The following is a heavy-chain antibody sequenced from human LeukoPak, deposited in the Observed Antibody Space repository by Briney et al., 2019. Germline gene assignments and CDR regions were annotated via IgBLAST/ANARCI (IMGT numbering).Heavy chain of an antibody. J-gene: IGHJ4*02. D-gene: IGHD2-21*02. CDR2: IIPIYNPV. CDR1: GGTFSSYA. V-gene: IGHV1-69*13. Sequence: SVKVSCKTSGGTFSSYAFSWMRHAPGQGLEWVGRIIPIYNPVDYTQRFQGRVTITADESTNTVYLELSSLRYDDTAVYYCAREPLGCGGDCHFDYWGQGTLVTVSS. CDR3: AREPLGCGGDCHFDY.